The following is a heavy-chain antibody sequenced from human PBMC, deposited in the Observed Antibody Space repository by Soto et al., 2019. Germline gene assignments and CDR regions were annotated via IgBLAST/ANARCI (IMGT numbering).Heavy chain of an antibody. CDR2: VSYRGGT. CDR1: GVSISSYY. CDR3: ARWSSTMKTFDS. D-gene: IGHD3-22*01. Sequence: QVQLQESGPGLVKLSETLSLTCTVSGVSISSYYWNWIRQPPGKGLEWIGYVSYRGGTKYSPSLKSRVTMSVDTSKNQYSLNRNSVTAAYTAVYYCARWSSTMKTFDSWGQGTLGTVSS. J-gene: IGHJ4*02. V-gene: IGHV4-59*01.